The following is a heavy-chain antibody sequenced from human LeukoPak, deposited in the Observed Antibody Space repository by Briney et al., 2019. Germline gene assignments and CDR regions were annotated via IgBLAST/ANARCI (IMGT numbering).Heavy chain of an antibody. D-gene: IGHD4-17*01. CDR3: ARGLYGDPKGFDY. CDR2: ISQTGATT. J-gene: IGHJ4*02. V-gene: IGHV3-64*02. CDR1: GFTFSNYA. Sequence: SGGSLRLSCAASGFTFSNYALHWVRQAPGKGLEHVSAISQTGATTFYADSVKGRFTISRDNSRNTLSLQMGSLRADGMAVYYCARGLYGDPKGFDYWGQGTLVTVSS.